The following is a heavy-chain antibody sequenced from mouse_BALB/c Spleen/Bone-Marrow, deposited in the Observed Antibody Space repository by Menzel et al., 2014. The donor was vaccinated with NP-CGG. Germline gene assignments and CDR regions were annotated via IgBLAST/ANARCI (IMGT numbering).Heavy chain of an antibody. V-gene: IGHV1-5*01. CDR2: IYPGNSDT. Sequence: EVQLQQSGTVLARPGASVKMSCKASGYSFTSYWMHWVKQRPGQGLEWIGAIYPGNSDTSYNQKFKGKAKLTAVTSATTAHMELSSLTNEDSAVYFCTRKVYYGNPLDYWGQGTTLTVSS. CDR3: TRKVYYGNPLDY. J-gene: IGHJ2*01. D-gene: IGHD2-1*01. CDR1: GYSFTSYW.